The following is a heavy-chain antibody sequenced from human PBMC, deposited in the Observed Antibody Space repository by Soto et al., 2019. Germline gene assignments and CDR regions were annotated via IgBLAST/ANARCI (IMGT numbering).Heavy chain of an antibody. J-gene: IGHJ5*02. CDR3: ARDPVPNTYYYGSGSYPLGQGFDP. CDR2: IYYSGST. D-gene: IGHD3-10*01. CDR1: GGSISSGGYY. V-gene: IGHV4-31*03. Sequence: QVQLQESGPGLVKPSQTLSLTCTVSGGSISSGGYYWSWIRQHPGKGLEWIGYIYYSGSTYYNPSLKSRVTISVDTSKNQFSLKLSSVTAADTAVYYCARDPVPNTYYYGSGSYPLGQGFDPWGQGTLVTVSS.